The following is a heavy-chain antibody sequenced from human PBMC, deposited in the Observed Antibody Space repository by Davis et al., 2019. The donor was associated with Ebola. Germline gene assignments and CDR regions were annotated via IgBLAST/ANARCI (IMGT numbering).Heavy chain of an antibody. J-gene: IGHJ1*01. D-gene: IGHD1-26*01. CDR1: GFTFSSYS. CDR3: ARDSGSYSEYFQH. Sequence: GESLKISCAASGFTFSSYSMNWVRQAPGKGLEWVSSISSSSSYIYYADSVKGRFTISRDNAKNTLYLQMNSLRAEDTAVYYCARDSGSYSEYFQHWGQGTLVTVSS. V-gene: IGHV3-21*01. CDR2: ISSSSSYI.